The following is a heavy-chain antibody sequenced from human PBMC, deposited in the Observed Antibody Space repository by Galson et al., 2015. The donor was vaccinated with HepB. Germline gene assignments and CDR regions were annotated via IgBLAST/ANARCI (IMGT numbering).Heavy chain of an antibody. D-gene: IGHD3-22*01. CDR2: INAGNGNT. CDR1: GYNFTTYG. V-gene: IGHV1-3*01. CDR3: ARGAYSDSSGTDY. Sequence: SVKVSCKASGYNFTTYGMNWVRQAPGQRLEWMGWINAGNGNTKYSQKFQGRVTMTRDTSASTAYMELSRLRSEDTAVYYCARGAYSDSSGTDYWGQGALVTVSS. J-gene: IGHJ4*02.